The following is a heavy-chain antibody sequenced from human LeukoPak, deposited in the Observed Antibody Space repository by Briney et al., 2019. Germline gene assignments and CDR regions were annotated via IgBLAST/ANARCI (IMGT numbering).Heavy chain of an antibody. V-gene: IGHV3-23*01. CDR3: AKDRRVTMIVVATRPYFDY. Sequence: GGSLRLSCAASGFTFSSYAMSWVRQAPAKGLEWVSAISGSGGSTYYADSVKGRFTISRDNSKNTLYLQMNRLRAEDTAVYYCAKDRRVTMIVVATRPYFDYWGQGTLVTVSS. CDR2: ISGSGGST. CDR1: GFTFSSYA. J-gene: IGHJ4*02. D-gene: IGHD3-22*01.